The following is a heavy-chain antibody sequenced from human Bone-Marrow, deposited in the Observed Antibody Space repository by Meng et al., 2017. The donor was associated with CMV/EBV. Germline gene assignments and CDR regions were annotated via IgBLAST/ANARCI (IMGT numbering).Heavy chain of an antibody. V-gene: IGHV3-49*04. CDR3: TRDPHHLDAFDI. Sequence: GGSLRLSCTASGSTFGDYAMSWVRQAPGKGLEWVGFIRSKAYGGTTEYAASVKGRFTISRDDSKSIAYLQMNSLKTENTAVYYCTRDPHHLDAFDIWGQGTMVTVSS. CDR2: IRSKAYGGTT. J-gene: IGHJ3*02. CDR1: GSTFGDYA.